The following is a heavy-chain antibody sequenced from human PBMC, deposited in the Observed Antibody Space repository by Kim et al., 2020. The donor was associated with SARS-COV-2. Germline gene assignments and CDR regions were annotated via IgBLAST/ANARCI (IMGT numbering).Heavy chain of an antibody. CDR2: IYYSGST. V-gene: IGHV4-59*01. Sequence: SETLSLTCTVSGGSISSYYWSWIRQPPGKGLEWIGYIYYSGSTNYNPSLKSRVTISVDTSKNQFSLKLSSVTAADTAVYYCARAAAGTAYFQHWGQGTL. CDR1: GGSISSYY. J-gene: IGHJ1*01. CDR3: ARAAAGTAYFQH. D-gene: IGHD6-13*01.